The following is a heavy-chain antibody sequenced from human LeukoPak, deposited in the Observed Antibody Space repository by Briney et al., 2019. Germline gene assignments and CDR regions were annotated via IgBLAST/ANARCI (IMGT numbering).Heavy chain of an antibody. Sequence: GGSLRLSCAASGFSFSSYWMSWVRQAPGKGLEWVADIKEDGSEKYYVDSVKGRFTISRDNSKNTLYLQMNSLRAEDTAVYYCARGGLYDILTGYSYYFDYWGQGTLVTVSS. CDR1: GFSFSSYW. CDR2: IKEDGSEK. CDR3: ARGGLYDILTGYSYYFDY. V-gene: IGHV3-7*01. J-gene: IGHJ4*02. D-gene: IGHD3-9*01.